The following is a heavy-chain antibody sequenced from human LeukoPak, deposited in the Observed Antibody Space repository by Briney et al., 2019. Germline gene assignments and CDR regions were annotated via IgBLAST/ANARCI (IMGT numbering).Heavy chain of an antibody. CDR3: ARDRSDFQH. V-gene: IGHV3-48*01. J-gene: IGHJ1*01. CDR2: ISSSSSTI. D-gene: IGHD3-3*01. CDR1: GFTFSSYS. Sequence: GGSLRLSCAASGFTFSSYSMNWVRQAPGKGLEWVSYISSSSSTIYYADSVKGRYTISRDNAKNSLYLQMNSLRAEDTAVYYCARDRSDFQHWGQGTLVTVSS.